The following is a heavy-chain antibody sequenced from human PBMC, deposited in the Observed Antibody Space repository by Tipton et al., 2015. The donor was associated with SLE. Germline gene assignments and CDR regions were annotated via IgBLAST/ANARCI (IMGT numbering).Heavy chain of an antibody. D-gene: IGHD6-19*01. V-gene: IGHV3-33*06. CDR3: AKDHSLAVAGTDYFDY. CDR1: GFTFSSYG. CDR2: IWYDGSNK. Sequence: SLRLSCAASGFTFSSYGMHWVRQAPGKGLEWVAVIWYDGSNKYYADSVKGRFTISRDNSKNTLYLQMNSLRAEDTAVYYCAKDHSLAVAGTDYFDYWGQGTLVTVSS. J-gene: IGHJ4*02.